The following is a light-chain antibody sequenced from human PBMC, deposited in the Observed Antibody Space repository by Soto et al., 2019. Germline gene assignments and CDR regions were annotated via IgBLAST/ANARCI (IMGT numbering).Light chain of an antibody. J-gene: IGLJ1*01. CDR3: SSYTSSSTYV. CDR1: SSDVGGYNY. Sequence: QSALTQPASVSGSPGQSITISFTGTSSDVGGYNYVSWYQQHPGKAPKLMIYDVSNRPSGVSNRFSGSKSGNTASLTISGLQAEDEAAYYCSSYTSSSTYVFGTGTKLTVL. V-gene: IGLV2-14*01. CDR2: DVS.